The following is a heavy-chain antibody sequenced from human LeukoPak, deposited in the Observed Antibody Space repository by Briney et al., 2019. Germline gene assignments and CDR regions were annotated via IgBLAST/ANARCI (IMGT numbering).Heavy chain of an antibody. J-gene: IGHJ5*02. CDR2: IYATGST. D-gene: IGHD3-3*01. Sequence: PSETLSLTCSVSGGSISSYYWSWIRQPPGKGLELIGYIYATGSTNYNPSLKSRVTISVDTSKNQFSPKLITVTAADTAVYYCARQNYDFWSGYYWFDPWGQGTLVTVSS. CDR1: GGSISSYY. CDR3: ARQNYDFWSGYYWFDP. V-gene: IGHV4-4*09.